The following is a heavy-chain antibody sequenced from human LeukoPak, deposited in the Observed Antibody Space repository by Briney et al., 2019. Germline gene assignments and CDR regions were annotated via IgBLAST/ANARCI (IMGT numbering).Heavy chain of an antibody. V-gene: IGHV4-59*08. J-gene: IGHJ4*02. Sequence: SKTLSLTCTVSGGSISSYYWSWIRQPPGKGLEWIGYIYYSGSTNYNPSLKSRVTISVDTSKNQFSLKLSSVTAADTAVYYCARGETALNWGQGTLVTVSS. CDR1: GGSISSYY. D-gene: IGHD1-1*01. CDR2: IYYSGST. CDR3: ARGETALN.